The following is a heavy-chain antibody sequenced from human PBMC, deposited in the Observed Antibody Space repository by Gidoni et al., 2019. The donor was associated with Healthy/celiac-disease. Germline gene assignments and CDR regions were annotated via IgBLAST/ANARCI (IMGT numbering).Heavy chain of an antibody. Sequence: EVQLVEYGGGLVKPGGSLRLSCAASGFTFRSYSMNWVRQAPGKGLGWVSSISSSSSYIYYADSVKGRFTISRDNSKNSLYLQMNSLRAEDTAVYYCARVKRDGYSLFDYWGQGTLVTVSS. CDR1: GFTFRSYS. V-gene: IGHV3-21*01. J-gene: IGHJ4*02. CDR3: ARVKRDGYSLFDY. D-gene: IGHD5-18*01. CDR2: ISSSSSYI.